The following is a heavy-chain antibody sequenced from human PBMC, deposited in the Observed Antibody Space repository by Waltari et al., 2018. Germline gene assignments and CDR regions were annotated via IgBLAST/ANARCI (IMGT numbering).Heavy chain of an antibody. J-gene: IGHJ3*02. D-gene: IGHD3-22*01. CDR3: ARGDHSYDKSGYWDALEI. Sequence: QVQLQESGPGLVKPSGTLSLTCIVSGGPINRYYWTWVRQSPRKGLEWIGYVSNNGDTNYNPSLRSRVSISVDTSKNHFSLNLSSLTAADTAVYYCARGDHSYDKSGYWDALEIWGRGTLVTVSS. V-gene: IGHV4-59*01. CDR1: GGPINRYY. CDR2: VSNNGDT.